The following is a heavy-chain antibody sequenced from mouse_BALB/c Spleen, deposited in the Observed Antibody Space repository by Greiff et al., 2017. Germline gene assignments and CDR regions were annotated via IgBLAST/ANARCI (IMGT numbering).Heavy chain of an antibody. J-gene: IGHJ4*01. CDR2: ISSGSSTI. V-gene: IGHV5-17*02. CDR1: GFTFSSFG. D-gene: IGHD2-10*02. Sequence: DVKLVESGGGLVQPGGSRKLSCAASGFTFSSFGMHWVRQAPEKGLEWVAYISSGSSTIYYADTVKGRFTISRDNPKNTLFLQMTSLRSEDTAMYYCARSGYEYAMDYWGQGTSVTVPS. CDR3: ARSGYEYAMDY.